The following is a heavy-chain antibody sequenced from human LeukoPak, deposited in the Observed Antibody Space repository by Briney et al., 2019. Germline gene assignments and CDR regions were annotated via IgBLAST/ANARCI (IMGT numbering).Heavy chain of an antibody. CDR2: ISAYNGNT. J-gene: IGHJ5*02. CDR1: GCTFTSYG. D-gene: IGHD3-22*01. V-gene: IGHV1-18*01. Sequence: ASVKVSCKASGCTFTSYGTSWVRQAPGQGLEWMGWISAYNGNTNYAQKLQGRVTMTTDTSTSTAYMELRSLRSDDTTVYYCARSLVVTDNWFDPWGQGTLVTVSS. CDR3: ARSLVVTDNWFDP.